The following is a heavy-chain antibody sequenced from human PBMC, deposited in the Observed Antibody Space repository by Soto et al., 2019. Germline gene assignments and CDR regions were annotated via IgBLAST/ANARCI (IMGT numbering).Heavy chain of an antibody. CDR1: GFTFSSYS. CDR2: ISSSSSYI. Sequence: GGSLRLSCAASGFTFSSYSMNWVRQAPGKGLEWVSSISSSSSYIYYADSVKGRFTISRDNAKNSLYLQMNSLRAEDTAVYYCARSSRDYQLLYSNYYFDYWGQGTLVTVSS. CDR3: ARSSRDYQLLYSNYYFDY. V-gene: IGHV3-21*01. D-gene: IGHD2-2*02. J-gene: IGHJ4*02.